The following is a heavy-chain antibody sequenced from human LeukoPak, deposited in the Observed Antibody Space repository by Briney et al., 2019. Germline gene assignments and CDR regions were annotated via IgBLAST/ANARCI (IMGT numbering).Heavy chain of an antibody. CDR2: IIPIFGTA. CDR3: ARGFGGVRGSVGGMWWFDP. CDR1: GATFSIYA. V-gene: IGHV1-69*13. D-gene: IGHD3-10*01. Sequence: GTSVKVSCNASGATFSIYAISWVRQAPGQGLEWMGGIIPIFGTANYAQKFQGRVTITADESTSTAYMELSSLRSEDTAVYYCARGFGGVRGSVGGMWWFDPWGQGTLVTVAS. J-gene: IGHJ5*02.